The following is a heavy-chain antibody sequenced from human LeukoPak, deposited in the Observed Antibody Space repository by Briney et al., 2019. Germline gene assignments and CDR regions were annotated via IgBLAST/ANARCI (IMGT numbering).Heavy chain of an antibody. V-gene: IGHV1-46*03. Sequence: ASVKVSCKASGYTFTSYYMHWVRQAPGQGLELMGIINPSGGSTSYAQKFQGRITMTRDTSTSTVYMELSSLRSDDTAVYYCATTTASYYFDYWGQGTLVTVSS. CDR2: INPSGGST. CDR1: GYTFTSYY. CDR3: ATTTASYYFDY. D-gene: IGHD1-26*01. J-gene: IGHJ4*02.